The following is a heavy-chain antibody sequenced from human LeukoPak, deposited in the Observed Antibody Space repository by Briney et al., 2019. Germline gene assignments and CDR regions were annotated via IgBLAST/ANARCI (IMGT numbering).Heavy chain of an antibody. Sequence: GGSLRLSCAASGFTFSSYSMNWVRQAPGKGLEWVSYISSSSSTIYYADSVKGRFTLSRDNSKNTLYLQMNSLRAEDTAIYYCASGDTSSWYSFDYWGQGTLVTVSS. CDR1: GFTFSSYS. CDR3: ASGDTSSWYSFDY. D-gene: IGHD6-13*01. CDR2: ISSSSSTI. J-gene: IGHJ4*02. V-gene: IGHV3-48*01.